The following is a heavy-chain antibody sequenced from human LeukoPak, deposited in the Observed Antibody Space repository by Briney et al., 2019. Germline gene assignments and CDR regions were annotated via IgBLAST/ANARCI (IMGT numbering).Heavy chain of an antibody. J-gene: IGHJ6*02. Sequence: WXGWXXPYNGNTNYAQKLQGRVTMTTDTSTSTAYMELRSLRSDDTAVYYCARVSYYGSGSNDYGMDVWGQGTTVTVSS. V-gene: IGHV1-18*01. CDR2: XXPYNGNT. D-gene: IGHD3-10*01. CDR3: ARVSYYGSGSNDYGMDV.